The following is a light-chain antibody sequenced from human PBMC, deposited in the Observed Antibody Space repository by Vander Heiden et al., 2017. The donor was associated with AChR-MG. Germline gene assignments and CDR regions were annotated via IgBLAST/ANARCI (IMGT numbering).Light chain of an antibody. CDR3: MQALQTPMYT. V-gene: IGKV2-28*01. J-gene: IGKJ2*01. CDR2: LGS. Sequence: DIVMSQSLLSLPVTPGGPAPLSCRTSQSLLHSNGYNYLDWYLQKPGQSPQLLIYLGSNRASGVPDSFSGSGSGTDFTLKISRVEAEDVGVYYCMQALQTPMYTFGQGTKLEIK. CDR1: QSLLHSNGYNY.